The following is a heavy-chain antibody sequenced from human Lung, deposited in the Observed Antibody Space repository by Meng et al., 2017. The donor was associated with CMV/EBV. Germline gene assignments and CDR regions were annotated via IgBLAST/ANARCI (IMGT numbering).Heavy chain of an antibody. Sequence: GSLRLXXAVYGGSFSGYYWSWIRQPPGKGLEWIGEINHSGSTNYNPSLKSRVTISVDTSKNQFSLKLSSVTAADTAVYYWARSKRNNYYGSGSYSKNYGMDVWGQGNXVNGYS. V-gene: IGHV4-34*01. J-gene: IGHJ6*01. D-gene: IGHD3-10*01. CDR2: INHSGST. CDR3: ARSKRNNYYGSGSYSKNYGMDV. CDR1: GGSFSGYY.